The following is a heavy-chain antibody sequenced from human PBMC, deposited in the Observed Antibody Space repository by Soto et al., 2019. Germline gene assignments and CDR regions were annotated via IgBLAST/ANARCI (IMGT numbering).Heavy chain of an antibody. V-gene: IGHV3-15*01. CDR2: IRSKTDGGTT. J-gene: IGHJ3*02. Sequence: EVQLVESGGGLVEPGGSLRLSCAASGITFSNAWMNWVRKAPGKGLEYIGRIRSKTDGGTTDYAAPVEGRFTVSRDDSKNTFNLKMSGLKTEDTAVYYCTTTRPGTNVLDNGAQGTLVPVSS. D-gene: IGHD6-13*01. CDR1: GITFSNAW. CDR3: TTTRPGTNVLDN.